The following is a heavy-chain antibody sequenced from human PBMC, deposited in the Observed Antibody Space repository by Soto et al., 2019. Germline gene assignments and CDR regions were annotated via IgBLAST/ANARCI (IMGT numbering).Heavy chain of an antibody. Sequence: GGSLRLFCAASGFTFSSFDMHWVPQATGTGLEWVPAIGTAGDTYSPGHLKGRFTISRENAKNSLYLQMTSLRAEDTAVYYCARDPRTARASAMDVWGQGTTVTVSS. CDR3: ARDPRTARASAMDV. CDR2: IGTAGDT. CDR1: GFTFSSFD. D-gene: IGHD6-6*01. V-gene: IGHV3-13*01. J-gene: IGHJ6*02.